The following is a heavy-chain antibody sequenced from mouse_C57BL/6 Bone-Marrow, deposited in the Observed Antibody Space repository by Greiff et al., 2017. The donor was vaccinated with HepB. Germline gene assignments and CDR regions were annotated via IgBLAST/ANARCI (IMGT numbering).Heavy chain of an antibody. V-gene: IGHV1-19*01. CDR1: GYTFTDYY. CDR3: ASSYYGSSYWYFDV. Sequence: VQLQQSGPVLVKPGASVKMSCKASGYTFTDYYMNWVKQSHGKSLEWIGVINPYNGGTSYNQKFKGKATLTVDKSSSTAYMGLNSLTSEDSAVYYCASSYYGSSYWYFDVWGTGTTVTVSS. J-gene: IGHJ1*03. CDR2: INPYNGGT. D-gene: IGHD1-1*01.